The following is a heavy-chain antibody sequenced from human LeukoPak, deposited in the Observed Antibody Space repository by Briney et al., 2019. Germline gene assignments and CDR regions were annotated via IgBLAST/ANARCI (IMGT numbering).Heavy chain of an antibody. D-gene: IGHD2-2*01. Sequence: SETLSLTCAVSGYSISSGYYWGWIRQLPGRGREWIGSIYHSGSTYYNASLKSRVSISVDTSKNQFSLKLSSVTAADTAVYYCARAPRGEPAAYYYYYYMDVWGKGTTVTVSS. CDR2: IYHSGST. CDR1: GYSISSGYY. CDR3: ARAPRGEPAAYYYYYYMDV. J-gene: IGHJ6*03. V-gene: IGHV4-38-2*01.